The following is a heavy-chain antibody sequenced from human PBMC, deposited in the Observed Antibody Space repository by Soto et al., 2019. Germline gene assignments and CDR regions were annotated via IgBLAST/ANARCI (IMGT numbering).Heavy chain of an antibody. CDR1: VGTFSSYA. V-gene: IGHV1-69*06. Sequence: SSVKVSFNASVGTFSSYAIIWVRQAPGRGLDWMGGIIPIFGTANYAQTFQGRVTITADKSTSTAYMELSSLRSEDTAVYYCASLVAATRVPDGMAVSGQGTTVTVSS. CDR2: IIPIFGTA. J-gene: IGHJ6*02. CDR3: ASLVAATRVPDGMAV. D-gene: IGHD2-15*01.